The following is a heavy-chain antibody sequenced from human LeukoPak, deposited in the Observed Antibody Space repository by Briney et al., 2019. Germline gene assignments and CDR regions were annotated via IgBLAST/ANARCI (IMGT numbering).Heavy chain of an antibody. D-gene: IGHD3-10*01. V-gene: IGHV1-24*01. J-gene: IGHJ6*02. Sequence: ASVKVSCKVSGYTLTELSMHWVRQAPGKGLEWMGGFDPEDGETIYAQKFQGRVTMTEDTSTDTGYTELSSLRSEDTAVYYCATDQRGAGLGFVYGSGSFNGLDVWGQGTTVTVSS. CDR2: FDPEDGET. CDR1: GYTLTELS. CDR3: ATDQRGAGLGFVYGSGSFNGLDV.